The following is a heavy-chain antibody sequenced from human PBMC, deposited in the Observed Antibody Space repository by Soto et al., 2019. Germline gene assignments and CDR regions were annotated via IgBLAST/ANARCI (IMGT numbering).Heavy chain of an antibody. CDR3: ARVNWYFDL. J-gene: IGHJ2*01. CDR1: GGSISSYY. Sequence: QVQLQESGPGLVKPSETLSLTCTVSGGSISSYYWSWIRQPPGKGLEWIGYIYYSGSTNYNPSLKSRVTISVDTSKNQSSLKLSSVTAADTAVYYCARVNWYFDLWGRGTLVTVSS. V-gene: IGHV4-59*08. CDR2: IYYSGST.